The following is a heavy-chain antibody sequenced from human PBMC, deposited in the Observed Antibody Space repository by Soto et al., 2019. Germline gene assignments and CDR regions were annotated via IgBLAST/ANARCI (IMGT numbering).Heavy chain of an antibody. D-gene: IGHD6-19*01. CDR1: GGTFSSYA. CDR3: ARGGTVAGIFDY. J-gene: IGHJ4*02. Sequence: PSVKVSCKASGGTFSSYAISWVRQAPGQGLEWMGGIIPIFGTANYAQKFQGRVTITADESTSTAYMELSSLRSEDTAVYYCARGGTVAGIFDYWGQGTLVTVSS. CDR2: IIPIFGTA. V-gene: IGHV1-69*13.